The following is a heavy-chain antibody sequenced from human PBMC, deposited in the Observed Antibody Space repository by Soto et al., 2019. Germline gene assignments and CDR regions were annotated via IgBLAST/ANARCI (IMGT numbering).Heavy chain of an antibody. J-gene: IGHJ4*02. V-gene: IGHV4-34*01. CDR3: ARLTPEAEPHAIDS. Sequence: PSETLSLTCAVYGGSFSGYYWSWIRQPPGKGLEWIGEINHSGSTNYNPSLKSRVTISVDTSKNQFSLKLSSVTAADSAVYYCARLTPEAEPHAIDSRCQGTLLTVSS. CDR1: GGSFSGYY. CDR2: INHSGST.